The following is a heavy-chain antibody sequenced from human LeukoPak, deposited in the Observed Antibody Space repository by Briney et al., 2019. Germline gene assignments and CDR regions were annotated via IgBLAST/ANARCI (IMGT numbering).Heavy chain of an antibody. V-gene: IGHV3-48*03. CDR2: ISSSGSTI. Sequence: GGSLRLSCAPSGFTFSSYEMDWVRQAPGEGLEWVSYISSSGSTIYYADSVKGRFTISRDNAKNSLYVQMNSLRAEDTAVYYCARMYGRANWFDPWGQGTLVTVSS. CDR3: ARMYGRANWFDP. CDR1: GFTFSSYE. D-gene: IGHD2-8*01. J-gene: IGHJ5*02.